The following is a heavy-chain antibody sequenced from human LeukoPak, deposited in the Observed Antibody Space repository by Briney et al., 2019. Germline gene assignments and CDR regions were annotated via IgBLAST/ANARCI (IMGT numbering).Heavy chain of an antibody. CDR3: ARQVGYSSSSRWFDP. J-gene: IGHJ5*02. Sequence: SETLSLTCTVSGGSISSSSYYWAWVRQPPGKGLEWIGSIYYGGSTYYNPSLKSRVTISVDTSKNQFSLKVRSVTAADTSVYYCARQVGYSSSSRWFDPWGQGTLVTVSS. CDR1: GGSISSSSYY. CDR2: IYYGGST. V-gene: IGHV4-39*01. D-gene: IGHD6-6*01.